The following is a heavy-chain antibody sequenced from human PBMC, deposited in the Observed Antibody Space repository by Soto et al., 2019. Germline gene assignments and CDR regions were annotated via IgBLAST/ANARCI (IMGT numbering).Heavy chain of an antibody. Sequence: QVHLVQSGAEVKKPGASVKVSCKGSGYGFTTYGITWVRQAPGQGLEWMAWISAHNGNTNYAQKLQGRVTVTRDTSPRTAYMALRSLRSDDTAVYSCARGRYGDYWGQGALVTVSS. CDR2: ISAHNGNT. J-gene: IGHJ4*02. CDR3: ARGRYGDY. D-gene: IGHD1-1*01. V-gene: IGHV1-18*01. CDR1: GYGFTTYG.